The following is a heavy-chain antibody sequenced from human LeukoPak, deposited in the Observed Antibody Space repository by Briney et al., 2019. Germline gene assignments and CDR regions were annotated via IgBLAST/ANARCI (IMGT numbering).Heavy chain of an antibody. V-gene: IGHV4-38-2*02. CDR2: IYHSGST. CDR1: GYSISSGYY. Sequence: SETLSLTCAVSGYSISSGYYWGWIRQPPGKGLEWIGSIYHSGSTYYNPSLKSRVTISVDTSKNQFSLKLSSVTAADTAVYYCARDSSPYGSGSYFHYYYYGMDVWGKGTTVTVSS. D-gene: IGHD3-10*01. CDR3: ARDSSPYGSGSYFHYYYYGMDV. J-gene: IGHJ6*04.